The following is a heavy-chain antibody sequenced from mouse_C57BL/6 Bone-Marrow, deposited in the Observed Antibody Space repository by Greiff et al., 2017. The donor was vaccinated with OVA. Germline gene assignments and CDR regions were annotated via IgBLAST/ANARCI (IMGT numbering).Heavy chain of an antibody. CDR1: GYTFTSYW. J-gene: IGHJ2*01. Sequence: QVQLQQSGTELVKPGASVKLSCKASGYTFTSYWMHWVKQRPGQGLEWIGNINPSNGGTNYNEKFKSKATLTVDKSSSTAYMQLSSLTSEDSAVYYCARTPYYYGSSLYYFDYWGQGTTLTVSS. D-gene: IGHD1-1*01. CDR3: ARTPYYYGSSLYYFDY. CDR2: INPSNGGT. V-gene: IGHV1-53*01.